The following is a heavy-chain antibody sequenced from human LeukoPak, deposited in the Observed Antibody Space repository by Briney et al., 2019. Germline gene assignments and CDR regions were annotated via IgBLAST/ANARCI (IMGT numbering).Heavy chain of an antibody. Sequence: GGSLRLSCAASGFTYSGYSLNGVRPAPGKGVEGVSYITRSSTNIYYADSVKGRFTISRDHAQNPLYLQVNSLRVEDTPVYYCAREREVGATGDVFAIWGQGTTVTASS. J-gene: IGHJ3*02. V-gene: IGHV3-48*01. CDR2: ITRSSTNI. CDR1: GFTYSGYS. D-gene: IGHD1-26*01. CDR3: AREREVGATGDVFAI.